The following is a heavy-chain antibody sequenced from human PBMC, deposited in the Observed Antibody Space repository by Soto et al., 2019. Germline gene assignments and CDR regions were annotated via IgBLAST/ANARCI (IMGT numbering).Heavy chain of an antibody. Sequence: PGGSLRLSCAASGFTFSSYGMHWVRQAPGKGLEWVAVIWYDGSNKYYADSVKGRFTISRDNSKNTLYLQMNSLRAEDTAVYYCARGSHFNYDFWSGYYTGSGYFDYWGQGTLVTVSS. CDR2: IWYDGSNK. CDR1: GFTFSSYG. CDR3: ARGSHFNYDFWSGYYTGSGYFDY. V-gene: IGHV3-33*01. J-gene: IGHJ4*02. D-gene: IGHD3-3*01.